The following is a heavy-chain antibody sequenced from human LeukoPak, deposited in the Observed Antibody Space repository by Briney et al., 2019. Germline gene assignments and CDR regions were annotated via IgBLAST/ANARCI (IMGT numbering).Heavy chain of an antibody. V-gene: IGHV3-23*01. CDR2: ITGSGGIT. CDR1: GFTFSNYA. Sequence: GGALRVSCVASGFTFSNYAMSWVRQAPGKGLEWVSAITGSGGITYYADSGKGRFTISRDNSKNTLYLQMNSLRAEDTAVYYCAKWGDYDVLTGYYDPHYWGQGTLVTVSS. CDR3: AKWGDYDVLTGYYDPHY. D-gene: IGHD3-9*01. J-gene: IGHJ4*02.